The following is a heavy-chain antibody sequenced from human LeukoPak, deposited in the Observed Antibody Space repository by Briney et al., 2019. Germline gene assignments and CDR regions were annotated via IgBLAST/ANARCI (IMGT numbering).Heavy chain of an antibody. D-gene: IGHD2-2*02. CDR1: GGTFSSYA. Sequence: SVKVSCKASGGTFSSYAISWVRQAPGQGLGWMGRIIPILGIANYAQKFQGRVTITADKSTSTAYMELSSLRSEDTAVYYCARGGYCSSTSCYSPFDYYYYGMDVWGQGTTVTVSS. CDR3: ARGGYCSSTSCYSPFDYYYYGMDV. V-gene: IGHV1-69*04. CDR2: IIPILGIA. J-gene: IGHJ6*02.